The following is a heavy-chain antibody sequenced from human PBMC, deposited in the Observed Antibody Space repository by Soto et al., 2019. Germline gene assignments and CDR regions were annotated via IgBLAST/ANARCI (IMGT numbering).Heavy chain of an antibody. J-gene: IGHJ6*02. CDR1: GFTFSTYT. CDR3: ARGYYGMDV. Sequence: SLRLSCAASGFTFSTYTMHWVRQAPGKGLEWVALMSYDGSNEYYADSVKGRFTISRDNSKNTLSLQMNSLRAEDTAVYYCARGYYGMDVWGQGTTVTVSS. V-gene: IGHV3-30-3*01. CDR2: MSYDGSNE.